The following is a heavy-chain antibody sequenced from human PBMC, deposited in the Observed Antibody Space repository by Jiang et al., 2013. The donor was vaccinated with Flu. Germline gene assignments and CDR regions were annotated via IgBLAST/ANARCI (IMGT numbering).Heavy chain of an antibody. Sequence: GSGLVKPSQTLSLTCTVSGGSISSDDYYWNWIRQSPGKGLEWIGYIYYSGSTYYNPSLESRLTISVDTSKNQFSLKLSSVTAADTAVYYCATGTITPSELDYDYYGLDVWGQGTTVTV. V-gene: IGHV4-30-4*01. J-gene: IGHJ6*02. D-gene: IGHD4-11*01. CDR3: ATGTITPSELDYDYYGLDV. CDR1: GGSISSDDYY. CDR2: IYYSGST.